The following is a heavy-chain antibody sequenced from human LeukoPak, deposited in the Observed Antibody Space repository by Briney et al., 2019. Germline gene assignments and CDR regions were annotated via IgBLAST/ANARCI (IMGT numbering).Heavy chain of an antibody. D-gene: IGHD6-19*01. J-gene: IGHJ4*02. Sequence: PGGSLRLSCAASGFTFSSYTMSWIRQPPGKGLEWLGYIYYSGSTNYNPSLESRVTISLDTSKNHFSLKLSSVTAADTAVYYCARNSGWYMYDYWGQGTLVTVSS. CDR2: IYYSGST. CDR3: ARNSGWYMYDY. V-gene: IGHV4-59*01. CDR1: GFTFSSYT.